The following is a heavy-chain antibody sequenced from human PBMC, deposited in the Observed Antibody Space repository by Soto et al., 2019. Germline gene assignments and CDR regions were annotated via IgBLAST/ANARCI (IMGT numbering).Heavy chain of an antibody. J-gene: IGHJ4*02. V-gene: IGHV3-23*01. Sequence: EVPLLESGGGLVQPGGSLRLSCAASGFTFSNYAMIWVRQTPAKGLEWVSSFSGDDGSTYYADSVKGRFTISRDNSMHTLCLQMNSLRSDDTAVYYSATRLSSIGCFDYWGPGTVVTVSS. CDR2: FSGDDGST. D-gene: IGHD3-22*01. CDR3: ATRLSSIGCFDY. CDR1: GFTFSNYA.